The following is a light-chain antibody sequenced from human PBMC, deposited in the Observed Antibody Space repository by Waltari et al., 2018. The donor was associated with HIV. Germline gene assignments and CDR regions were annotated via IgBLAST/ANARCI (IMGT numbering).Light chain of an antibody. V-gene: IGKV1-39*01. CDR2: SAS. Sequence: DIQMTQSPSPLSAYVGDRVTITCRASQSISDFLNWYQQKPGKAPQLLISSASTLQSGVPSRFSGSGSGTDFTLTINSLQPEDFATYYCQQSDSIPYTFGQGTKLDIK. CDR3: QQSDSIPYT. CDR1: QSISDF. J-gene: IGKJ2*01.